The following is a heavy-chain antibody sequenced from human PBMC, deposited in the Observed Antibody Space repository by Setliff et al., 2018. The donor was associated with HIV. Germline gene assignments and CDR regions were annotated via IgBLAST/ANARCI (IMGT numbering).Heavy chain of an antibody. CDR2: FDPEDDET. CDR3: ARDPYYVWGSPSNWFDP. V-gene: IGHV1-24*01. J-gene: IGHJ5*02. CDR1: GYTLTELS. Sequence: ASVKVSCKVSGYTLTELSIHWVRQAPGKGLEWMGGFDPEDDETVYAQKFQGRVTMTEDTSTDTAYMELSSLRSEDTAVYYCARDPYYVWGSPSNWFDPWGQGTLVTVSS. D-gene: IGHD3-16*01.